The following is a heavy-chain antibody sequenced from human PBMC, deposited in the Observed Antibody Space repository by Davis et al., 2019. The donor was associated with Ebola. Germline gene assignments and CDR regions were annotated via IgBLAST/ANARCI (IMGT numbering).Heavy chain of an antibody. CDR3: ARDLQAYSYGLLPSGY. Sequence: GESLKISCAASGFTFSSYSMNWVRQAPGKGLEWVSSISSSSSYIYYADSVKGRFTISRDNAKNSLYLQMNSLRAEDTAVYYCARDLQAYSYGLLPSGYWGQGTLVTVSS. CDR1: GFTFSSYS. V-gene: IGHV3-21*01. CDR2: ISSSSSYI. J-gene: IGHJ4*02. D-gene: IGHD5-18*01.